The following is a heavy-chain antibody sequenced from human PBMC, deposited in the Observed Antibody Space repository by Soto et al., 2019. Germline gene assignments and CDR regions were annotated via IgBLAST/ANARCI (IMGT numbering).Heavy chain of an antibody. V-gene: IGHV3-23*01. Sequence: EVQLLESGGGLVQPGGSLRLSCAASGFTFSSYAMSWVRQAPGKGLEWVSAISGSGGSTYYADSVKGRFTISRDNSKNTLYLQMNSLRDEDTAVYYCAKAPFPYCSGGSCYSSWYFDLWGRGTLVTVSS. CDR1: GFTFSSYA. J-gene: IGHJ2*01. D-gene: IGHD2-15*01. CDR3: AKAPFPYCSGGSCYSSWYFDL. CDR2: ISGSGGST.